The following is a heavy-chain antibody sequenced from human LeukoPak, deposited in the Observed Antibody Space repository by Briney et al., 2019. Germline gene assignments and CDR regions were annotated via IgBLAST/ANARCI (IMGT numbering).Heavy chain of an antibody. CDR3: ARLAPGNYDILTGDPKVVFDY. D-gene: IGHD3-9*01. CDR1: GGSLSSFL. V-gene: IGHV4-59*01. CDR2: VHSSGST. J-gene: IGHJ4*02. Sequence: SETLSLTCTVSGGSLSSFLWSWIRQPPGKGLEWIGYVHSSGSTKYNPSLKSRLIISVDMSKNQFSLKLRSVSVADTAVYYCARLAPGNYDILTGDPKVVFDYWGQGALVTVSS.